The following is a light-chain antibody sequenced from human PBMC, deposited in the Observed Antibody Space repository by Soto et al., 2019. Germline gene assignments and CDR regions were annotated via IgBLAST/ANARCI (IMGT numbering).Light chain of an antibody. CDR1: QSVSSN. CDR2: GAA. Sequence: EIVMTQSPATQSVSPGERATFSCRASQSVSSNLAWYQQKPGQAPKLLIYGAATRATGIPARFSGSGSGTEFTLTISSLQSEDLAVYYCQQYKSWPRTFGHGTKVEIK. V-gene: IGKV3-15*01. CDR3: QQYKSWPRT. J-gene: IGKJ1*01.